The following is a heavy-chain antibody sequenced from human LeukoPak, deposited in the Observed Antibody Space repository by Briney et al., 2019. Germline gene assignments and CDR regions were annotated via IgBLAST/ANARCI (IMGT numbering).Heavy chain of an antibody. J-gene: IGHJ5*02. Sequence: PSETLSLTCAVYGGSFSGYYWSWIRQPPGKGLEWIGEINHSGSTNYNPSLKSRVTISVDTSKNQFSLKLSSVTAADTAVYYCARGGRYCSGGSCYYNWFDPWGQGTLVTVSS. CDR1: GGSFSGYY. CDR3: ARGGRYCSGGSCYYNWFDP. V-gene: IGHV4-34*01. D-gene: IGHD2-15*01. CDR2: INHSGST.